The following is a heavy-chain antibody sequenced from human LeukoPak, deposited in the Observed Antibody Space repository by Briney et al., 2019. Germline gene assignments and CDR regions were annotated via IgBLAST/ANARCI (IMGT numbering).Heavy chain of an antibody. D-gene: IGHD5/OR15-5a*01. Sequence: SETLSLTCTVSGGSISSYYWSWIRQPPGKGLEWIGYIYYSGSTNYNPSLKSRVTISVDTSKNQFSLKLSSVIAADTAVYYCARVVGVYYFDYWGQGTLVTVSS. CDR1: GGSISSYY. J-gene: IGHJ4*02. CDR2: IYYSGST. CDR3: ARVVGVYYFDY. V-gene: IGHV4-59*01.